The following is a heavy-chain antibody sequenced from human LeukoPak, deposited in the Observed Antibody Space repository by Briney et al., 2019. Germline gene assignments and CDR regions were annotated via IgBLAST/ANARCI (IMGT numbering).Heavy chain of an antibody. J-gene: IGHJ4*02. CDR2: IYHSGST. V-gene: IGHV4-31*03. CDR1: GVSFNNGGYY. Sequence: SETLSLTCTLSGVSFNNGGYYWTWIRQHPGKGLEWIGYIYHSGSTYYNPSLKSRVTISVDTSKNQFSLSLTSVTAADTAVYYCARDRASGDIVLDFWGQGILVTVSS. CDR3: ARDRASGDIVLDF. D-gene: IGHD5-12*01.